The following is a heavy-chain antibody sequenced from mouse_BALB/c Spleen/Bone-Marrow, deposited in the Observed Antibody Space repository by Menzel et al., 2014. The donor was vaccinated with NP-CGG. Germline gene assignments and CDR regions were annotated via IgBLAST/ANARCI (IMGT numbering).Heavy chain of an antibody. J-gene: IGHJ2*02. V-gene: IGHV1-69*02. CDR3: ARGRTTVVSDY. CDR2: IEPSDSYT. Sequence: QVQLQQPGAEVVKPGASVKVSCKASGYTFTNYWMQWVKQRPGQGLEWIGEIEPSDSYTNYNQDFKGKAPLTVDKSSSTAYMQLSSLTSEDSAVYYCARGRTTVVSDYWGQGTSLTVSS. D-gene: IGHD1-1*01. CDR1: GYTFTNYW.